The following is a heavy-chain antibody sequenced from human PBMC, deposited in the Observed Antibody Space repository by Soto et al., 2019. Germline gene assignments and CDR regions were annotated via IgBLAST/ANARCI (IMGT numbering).Heavy chain of an antibody. CDR2: ISYDGSNK. Sequence: GGSLRLSFAPSGFPLSSYAIHWVRQAPGKGLEWVAVISYDGSNKYYADSVKGRFTISRDNSKNTLYLQMNSLRAEDTAVYYCARSYYYDSSGYSGHDYLGQGTLLTVSS. CDR1: GFPLSSYA. D-gene: IGHD3-22*01. J-gene: IGHJ4*02. CDR3: ARSYYYDSSGYSGHDY. V-gene: IGHV3-30-3*01.